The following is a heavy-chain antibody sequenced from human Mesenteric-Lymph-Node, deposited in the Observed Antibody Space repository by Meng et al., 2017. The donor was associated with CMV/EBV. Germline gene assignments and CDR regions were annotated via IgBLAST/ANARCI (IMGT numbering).Heavy chain of an antibody. CDR3: GDFEAG. CDR2: IKNDGTFT. V-gene: IGHV3-74*01. CDR1: GFTFSSYW. J-gene: IGHJ4*02. Sequence: GGSLRLSCAASGFTFSSYWMHWVRQVPGKGLVWVSSIKNDGTFTACADSVKGRFTVPRDNAKSTVYLQMNSLTVEDAAVYYCGDFEAGWGQGTLVTVSS. D-gene: IGHD3-3*01.